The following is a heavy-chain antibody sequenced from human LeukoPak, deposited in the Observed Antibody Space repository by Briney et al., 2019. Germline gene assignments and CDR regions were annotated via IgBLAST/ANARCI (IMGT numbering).Heavy chain of an antibody. CDR3: AREGGFYRPLDY. J-gene: IGHJ4*02. V-gene: IGHV4-4*02. CDR2: VHLDGRT. CDR1: GGSVINTNW. Sequence: SETLSLTCGVSGGSVINTNWWTWVRQPPGKVLEWIGEVHLDGRTNYNPSLESRLTMSVDVSENQVSLKLTSVTAADTAVYYCAREGGFYRPLDYSGQGTLVTVSS. D-gene: IGHD3-3*01.